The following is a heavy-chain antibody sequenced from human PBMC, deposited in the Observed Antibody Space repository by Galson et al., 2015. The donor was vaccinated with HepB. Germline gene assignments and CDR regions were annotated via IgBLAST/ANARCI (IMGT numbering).Heavy chain of an antibody. D-gene: IGHD6-19*01. CDR3: ARGRRVAVAGSYYFDY. CDR1: GDSVSSNSAA. CDR2: TYYRSKWYN. V-gene: IGHV6-1*01. Sequence: CAISGDSVSSNSAAWNWIRQSPSRGLEWLGRTYYRSKWYNDYAVSVKSRITINPDTSKNQFSLQLNSVTPEDTAVYYCARGRRVAVAGSYYFDYWGQGTLLTVSS. J-gene: IGHJ4*02.